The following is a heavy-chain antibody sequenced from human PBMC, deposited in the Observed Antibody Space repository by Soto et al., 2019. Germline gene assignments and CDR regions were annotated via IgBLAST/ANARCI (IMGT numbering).Heavy chain of an antibody. Sequence: QVQLVQSGADVKKPGSSVKVSCKASGGTFSSYAINWVRQAPEEGLEWMGGIIPMLGTANYAQRFQGRVTISADESTSTAYMELISLSSEDTAVYYCATSRSYSSSWYGSYFDYWGQGTLVTVSS. CDR2: IIPMLGTA. CDR3: ATSRSYSSSWYGSYFDY. J-gene: IGHJ4*02. CDR1: GGTFSSYA. D-gene: IGHD6-13*01. V-gene: IGHV1-69*01.